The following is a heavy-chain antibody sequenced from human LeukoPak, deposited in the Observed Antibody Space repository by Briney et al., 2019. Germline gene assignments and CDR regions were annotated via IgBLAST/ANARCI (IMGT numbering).Heavy chain of an antibody. J-gene: IGHJ4*02. Sequence: PGGSLRLSCAASGFTFSTYDMTWVRQAPGKGLEWASTISGSGGSTYYADSVKGRFTISRDNSRITLYLQMNSQRADDTDVYYCAMDRGFWRQATILSVS. CDR3: AMDRGF. CDR1: GFTFSTYD. CDR2: ISGSGGST. D-gene: IGHD2-2*03. V-gene: IGHV3-23*01.